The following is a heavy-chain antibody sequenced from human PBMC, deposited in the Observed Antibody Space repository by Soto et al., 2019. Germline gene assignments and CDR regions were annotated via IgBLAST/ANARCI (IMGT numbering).Heavy chain of an antibody. Sequence: QVQLVESGGGVVQPGRSLRLSCAASGFSFSIYGMHWVRQAPGKGLQWVAAISYDGSERYYADSVKGRFTISRDNSNNTLYLPMNSPRPEDTAVYYCAKDAVAGSRRVPFNYDGMAVWGQGTTVTVSS. CDR3: AKDAVAGSRRVPFNYDGMAV. CDR2: ISYDGSER. V-gene: IGHV3-30*18. D-gene: IGHD3-10*01. CDR1: GFSFSIYG. J-gene: IGHJ6*01.